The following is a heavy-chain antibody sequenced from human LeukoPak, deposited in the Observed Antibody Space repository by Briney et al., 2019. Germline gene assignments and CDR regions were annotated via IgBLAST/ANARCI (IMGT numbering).Heavy chain of an antibody. CDR1: GGTFSSYA. CDR3: ASSPGITGTTPDY. CDR2: IIPIFGTA. Sequence: SVKVSCKASGGTFSSYAISWVRQAPGQGLEWMGRIIPIFGTANYAQKFQGRVTITTDESTSTAYMELSSLRSEDTAVYYCASSPGITGTTPDYWGQGTLVTVSS. J-gene: IGHJ4*02. V-gene: IGHV1-69*05. D-gene: IGHD1-7*01.